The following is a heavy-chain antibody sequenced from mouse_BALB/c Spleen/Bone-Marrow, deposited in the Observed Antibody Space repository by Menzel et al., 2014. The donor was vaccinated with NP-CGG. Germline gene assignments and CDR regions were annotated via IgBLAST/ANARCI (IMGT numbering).Heavy chain of an antibody. V-gene: IGHV5-12-2*01. Sequence: DVMLVESGGGLVQPGGSLKLSCAASGFTFSNYTMSWIRQTPEKRLEWVAYISSGGGTTYYPDTVKGRFTISRDNAKNTLYLQMSSLKSEDTAMYYCARRYDYGYGPFAYWGQGTLVTVSA. CDR1: GFTFSNYT. CDR2: ISSGGGTT. CDR3: ARRYDYGYGPFAY. D-gene: IGHD1-2*01. J-gene: IGHJ3*01.